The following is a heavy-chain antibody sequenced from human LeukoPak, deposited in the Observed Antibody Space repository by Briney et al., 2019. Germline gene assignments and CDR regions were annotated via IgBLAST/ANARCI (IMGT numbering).Heavy chain of an antibody. CDR2: VNPNSGDT. Sequence: ASVKVSCKASGYTFTGYYMHWVRQAPGQGLEWMGWVNPNSGDTHYAQKFQGRVTMTRDTSISTAYMELSGLRSDDTAVYYCAREGDYYGSGTFYVWGQGNLVTVSS. CDR1: GYTFTGYY. V-gene: IGHV1-2*02. D-gene: IGHD3-10*01. J-gene: IGHJ4*02. CDR3: AREGDYYGSGTFYV.